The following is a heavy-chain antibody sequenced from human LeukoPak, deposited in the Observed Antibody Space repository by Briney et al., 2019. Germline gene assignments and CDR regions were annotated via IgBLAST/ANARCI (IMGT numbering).Heavy chain of an antibody. Sequence: GGSLRLSCAASGFTFSSYAMHWVRQAPGKGPEWVAVISYDGSNKYYADSVKGRFTISRDNSKNTLYLQMNSLRAEDTAVYYCARVVEQWLSPDAFDIWGQGTMVTVSS. CDR2: ISYDGSNK. D-gene: IGHD6-19*01. V-gene: IGHV3-30*04. J-gene: IGHJ3*02. CDR1: GFTFSSYA. CDR3: ARVVEQWLSPDAFDI.